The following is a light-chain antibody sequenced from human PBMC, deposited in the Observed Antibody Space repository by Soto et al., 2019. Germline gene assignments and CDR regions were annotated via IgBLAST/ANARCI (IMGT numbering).Light chain of an antibody. J-gene: IGLJ1*01. V-gene: IGLV2-14*01. Sequence: QSALTQPASVSGSPGQSITISCTGGSSAIGGYNYVSWFQQHPGKAPKLMIYEVTNRPSGVSNRFSGSKSGSTASLTISGLQAEDEADYYCSSYTSSNTLVFGTGTKLTVL. CDR2: EVT. CDR3: SSYTSSNTLV. CDR1: SSAIGGYNY.